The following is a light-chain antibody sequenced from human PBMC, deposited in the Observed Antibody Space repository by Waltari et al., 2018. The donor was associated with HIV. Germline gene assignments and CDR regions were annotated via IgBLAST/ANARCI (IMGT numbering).Light chain of an antibody. J-gene: IGLJ3*02. V-gene: IGLV2-14*01. CDR2: EVS. Sequence: QSALTQPASVSGSPGQSITISCTRPDTDVGTYNYVSWFQHHPGKAPKLIISEVSNRPSGVSHRFSGSKSGNTASLIISGLQAEDEASYYCTSYTTTNTWVFGGGTNLTVL. CDR1: DTDVGTYNY. CDR3: TSYTTTNTWV.